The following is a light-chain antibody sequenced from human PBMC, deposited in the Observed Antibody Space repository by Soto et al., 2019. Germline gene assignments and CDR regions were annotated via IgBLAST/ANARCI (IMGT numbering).Light chain of an antibody. V-gene: IGLV3-25*02. Sequence: SYELTQPPSVSVSPGQTARITCSGDALPKQYAYWYQQKPGQAPVLVIYKDSERPSGIPERFSGSSSGTTVTLTISGVQAEDEADYYCQSADSSGTGEVFGGGTQLTVL. CDR3: QSADSSGTGEV. CDR2: KDS. J-gene: IGLJ7*01. CDR1: ALPKQY.